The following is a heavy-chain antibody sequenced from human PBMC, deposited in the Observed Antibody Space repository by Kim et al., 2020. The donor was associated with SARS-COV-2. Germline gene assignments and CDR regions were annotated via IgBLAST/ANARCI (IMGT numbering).Heavy chain of an antibody. J-gene: IGHJ4*02. CDR3: AKAWVTFWFLDS. CDR2: FNSATGDT. D-gene: IGHD3-3*01. Sequence: GGSLRLSCAASGFSFSTNGRINLVRQAPGKRLGWVSRFNSATGDTRYADSVEGRFTVSGDISKNILFLQMNSLRAEDTALYYCAKAWVTFWFLDSWGQGNLVTVSS. CDR1: GFSFSTNG. V-gene: IGHV3-23*01.